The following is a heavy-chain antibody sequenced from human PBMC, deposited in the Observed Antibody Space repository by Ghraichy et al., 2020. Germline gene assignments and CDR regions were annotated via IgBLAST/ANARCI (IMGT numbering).Heavy chain of an antibody. V-gene: IGHV4-38-2*01. CDR3: AKADSGSRLRYDS. J-gene: IGHJ4*02. D-gene: IGHD1-26*01. Sequence: EPLSLTCVVSGYSITSGSDWGWIRQPPGKGLEWIGTVYHTETTYYNPSLKSRVTVSLDASQNHFSLTLDFVTAADTAVYYCAKADSGSRLRYDSWGQGTLVTVSS. CDR1: GYSITSGSD. CDR2: VYHTETT.